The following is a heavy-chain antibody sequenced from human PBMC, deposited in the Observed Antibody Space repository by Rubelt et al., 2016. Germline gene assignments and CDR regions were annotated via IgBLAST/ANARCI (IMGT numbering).Heavy chain of an antibody. CDR3: ASSSGWYFDY. Sequence: QVQLVESGGGVVQPGRSLRLSCAASGFTFSSYAIHWVRQAPGKGLGWGAVISYDGTNKYYADSVKGRFTISRDNSKNTLYLQMNSLRAEDTAVYYCASSSGWYFDYWGQGTLVTVSS. V-gene: IGHV3-30*04. J-gene: IGHJ4*02. D-gene: IGHD6-19*01. CDR1: GFTFSSYA. CDR2: ISYDGTNK.